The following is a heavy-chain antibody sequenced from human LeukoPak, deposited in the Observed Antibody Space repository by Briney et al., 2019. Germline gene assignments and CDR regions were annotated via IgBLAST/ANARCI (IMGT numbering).Heavy chain of an antibody. J-gene: IGHJ5*01. D-gene: IGHD6-19*01. CDR2: ISSTSAYI. CDR3: ARVAVAGPSGWFDS. V-gene: IGHV3-21*04. CDR1: GFALRSYS. Sequence: GGSLRLSCAASGFALRSYSVTWVRQAPGKGLEWVSSISSTSAYIYYAESVKGRFSISRDNVDNVVHLQMSSLRNEDTAFYYCARVAVAGPSGWFDSWGQGTLVTVSS.